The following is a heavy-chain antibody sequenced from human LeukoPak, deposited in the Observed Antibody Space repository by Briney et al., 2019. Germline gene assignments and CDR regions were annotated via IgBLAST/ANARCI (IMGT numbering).Heavy chain of an antibody. CDR3: ARSTVVTGGPDY. CDR1: GGSISSGGYY. D-gene: IGHD4-23*01. V-gene: IGHV4-30-2*01. J-gene: IGHJ4*02. Sequence: SSETLSLTCTVSGGSISSGGYYWSWIRQPPGKGLEWIGYIYHSGSTYYNPSLKSRVTISVDRSKNQFSLKLSSVTAADTAVYYCARSTVVTGGPDYWGQGTLVTVSS. CDR2: IYHSGST.